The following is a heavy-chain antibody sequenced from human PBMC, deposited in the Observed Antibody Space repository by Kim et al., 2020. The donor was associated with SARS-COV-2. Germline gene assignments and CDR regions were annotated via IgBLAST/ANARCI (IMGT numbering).Heavy chain of an antibody. D-gene: IGHD3-10*01. J-gene: IGHJ3*02. Sequence: ASVKVSCKASGYTFTSYYMHWVRQAPGQGLEWMGIINPSGGSTSYAQKFQGRVTMTRDTSTSTVYMELSSLRSEDTAVYYCARGGDHYYGSGSYYNYGEDAFDIWGQGTMVTVSS. CDR3: ARGGDHYYGSGSYYNYGEDAFDI. CDR1: GYTFTSYY. CDR2: INPSGGST. V-gene: IGHV1-46*01.